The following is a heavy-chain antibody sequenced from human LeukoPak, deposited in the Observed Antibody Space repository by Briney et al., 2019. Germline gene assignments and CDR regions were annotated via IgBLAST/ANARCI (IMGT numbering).Heavy chain of an antibody. CDR3: ASFKLGYCSSTSCYQPFDY. CDR1: GGTFSSYA. D-gene: IGHD2-2*01. Sequence: GASVKVSCKASGGTFSSYAISWVRQAPGQGLEWMGGIIPIFGTANYAQKFQGRVMITTDESTSTAYMELSSLRSEDTAVYYCASFKLGYCSSTSCYQPFDYWGQGTLVTVSS. CDR2: IIPIFGTA. J-gene: IGHJ4*02. V-gene: IGHV1-69*05.